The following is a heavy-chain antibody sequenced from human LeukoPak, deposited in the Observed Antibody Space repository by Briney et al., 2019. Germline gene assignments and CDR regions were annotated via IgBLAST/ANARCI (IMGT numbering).Heavy chain of an antibody. J-gene: IGHJ3*02. CDR3: ARQTNNVGAFDI. V-gene: IGHV7-4-1*02. CDR1: GYTLTTYS. CDR2: INTNTGKP. D-gene: IGHD2-8*01. Sequence: GASVKVSCKPSGYTLTTYSINWVRQAPGQGLAWMGWINTNTGKPTYAPDFTGRFVFSLDTSVSTAYLQISSLKAEDTAMYYCARQTNNVGAFDIWGQGTMVTVSS.